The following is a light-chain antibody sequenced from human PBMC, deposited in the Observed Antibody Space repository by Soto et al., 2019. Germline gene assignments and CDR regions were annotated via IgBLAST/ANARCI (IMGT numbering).Light chain of an antibody. J-gene: IGKJ1*01. CDR3: KQYNSYWT. V-gene: IGKV1-5*01. CDR1: QTISTW. CDR2: DAS. Sequence: EIQMTQSPSTLSASLGDIVTVTCRASQTISTWLAWYQQKPGKAPKLLIYDASSLESGVPSRFSGSGSGTEFTLTISSLQPDDFATYYCKQYNSYWTCGQGTTGDIK.